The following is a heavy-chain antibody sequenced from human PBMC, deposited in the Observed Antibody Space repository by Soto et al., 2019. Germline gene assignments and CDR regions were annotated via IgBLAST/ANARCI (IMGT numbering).Heavy chain of an antibody. Sequence: QITLKESGPTLVKPTQTLTLTCTFSGFSLTSNAVGVGWFRQPPGKALEWLALIYWDDDNHYSPSLKSRLTFTKDTSKNQVVLIMTNMDPVDTATYYCAHGSGWLFDFWGQGILVTVSS. J-gene: IGHJ4*02. V-gene: IGHV2-5*02. CDR1: GFSLTSNAVG. CDR2: IYWDDDN. D-gene: IGHD6-19*01. CDR3: AHGSGWLFDF.